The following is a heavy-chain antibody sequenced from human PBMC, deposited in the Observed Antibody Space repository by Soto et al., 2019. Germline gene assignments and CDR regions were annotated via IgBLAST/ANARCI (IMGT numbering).Heavy chain of an antibody. CDR1: GGSLSDYF. CDR3: ARGGISHWAYFYYMDV. J-gene: IGHJ6*03. D-gene: IGHD2-21*01. Sequence: ETLSLTCVVSGGSLSDYFWSWIRQPPGLALEWIGEINHLGSINYNPSLKSRVTMSVDTSKNQFSLTLNSVTAADTATYYCARGGISHWAYFYYMDVWDRGTTVTVSS. V-gene: IGHV4-34*01. CDR2: INHLGSI.